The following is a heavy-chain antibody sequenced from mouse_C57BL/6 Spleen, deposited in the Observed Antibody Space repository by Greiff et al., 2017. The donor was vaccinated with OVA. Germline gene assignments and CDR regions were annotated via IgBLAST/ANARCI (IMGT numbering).Heavy chain of an antibody. CDR2: ISSGSSTI. D-gene: IGHD3-3*01. J-gene: IGHJ2*01. CDR1: GFTFSDYG. V-gene: IGHV5-17*01. CDR3: ARGGQLTYFDY. Sequence: EVKLQESGGGLVKPGGSLKLSCAASGFTFSDYGMHWVRQAPEKGLEWVAYISSGSSTIYYADTVKGRFTISRDNAKNTLFLQMTSLRSEDTAMYYCARGGQLTYFDYWGQGTTLTVSS.